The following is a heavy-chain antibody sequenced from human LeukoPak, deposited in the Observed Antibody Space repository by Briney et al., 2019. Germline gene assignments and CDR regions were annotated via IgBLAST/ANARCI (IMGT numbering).Heavy chain of an antibody. D-gene: IGHD2-2*01. J-gene: IGHJ4*02. CDR1: GFTVTSNY. V-gene: IGHV3-66*01. CDR2: IYSGGGST. CDR3: APPTWKTVVVPAAPGY. Sequence: PGGSLRLSCAASGFTVTSNYMSWVRQAPGKGLEWVSVIYSGGGSTYYADSVKGRFTISRDNSKNTLYLQMNSLRAEDTAVYYCAPPTWKTVVVPAAPGYWGQGTLVTVSS.